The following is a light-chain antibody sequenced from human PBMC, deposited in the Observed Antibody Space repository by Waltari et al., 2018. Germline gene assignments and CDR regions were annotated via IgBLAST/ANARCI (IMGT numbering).Light chain of an antibody. Sequence: QSALTQPRSVSGSPGPSVTIPCTGTREALGTYDFVSWYQHHPGEAPKLIIHDVFKRPSGVPNRFSGSKSGNTASLTISGLQADDEADYYCCSYAGSYTSLFGGGTKLTVL. CDR2: DVF. V-gene: IGLV2-11*01. CDR3: CSYAGSYTSL. J-gene: IGLJ2*01. CDR1: REALGTYDF.